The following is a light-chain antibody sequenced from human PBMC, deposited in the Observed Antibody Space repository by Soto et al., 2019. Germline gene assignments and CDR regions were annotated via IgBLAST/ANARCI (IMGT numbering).Light chain of an antibody. CDR3: CSFAGPQSFEV. J-gene: IGLJ1*01. CDR2: DVS. Sequence: QSALTQPRSVSGSPGQSVTISCTETSSDIGGYTYVSWYQQHPGKAPKVIIYDVSERPSGVPDRFSGSKSGNTASLTISGLQPEDEADYYCCSFAGPQSFEVFGEGTKVTVL. V-gene: IGLV2-11*01. CDR1: SSDIGGYTY.